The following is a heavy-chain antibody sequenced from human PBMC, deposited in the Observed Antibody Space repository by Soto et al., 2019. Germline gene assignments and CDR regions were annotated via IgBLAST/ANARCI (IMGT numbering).Heavy chain of an antibody. D-gene: IGHD3-16*02. Sequence: QVQLVQSGAEVKKPGASVKVSCKASGYTFTSYGISWVRQAPGQGLEWMGWISAYNGNTNYAQKLQGRVTMTTDTSMSTAYVELGSLRADDTAVYYCARGGGYDYVWGSYRYGSFDYWGQGTLVTVSS. V-gene: IGHV1-18*04. CDR2: ISAYNGNT. J-gene: IGHJ4*02. CDR3: ARGGGYDYVWGSYRYGSFDY. CDR1: GYTFTSYG.